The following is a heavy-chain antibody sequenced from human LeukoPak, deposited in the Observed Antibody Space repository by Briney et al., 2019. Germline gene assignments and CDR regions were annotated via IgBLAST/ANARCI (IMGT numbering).Heavy chain of an antibody. CDR2: ISTYNGNT. J-gene: IGHJ6*02. Sequence: GASVTVSCKASGFTFINYGIAWVRQAPGQGLEWMGWISTYNGNTYYVEEFQGRVTMTTDTSTNTVYMELGSLRSNDTAVYYCTRDGSRMWVPSNYYYNGLDVWGQGTTVTVSS. D-gene: IGHD4-11*01. CDR1: GFTFINYG. V-gene: IGHV1-18*01. CDR3: TRDGSRMWVPSNYYYNGLDV.